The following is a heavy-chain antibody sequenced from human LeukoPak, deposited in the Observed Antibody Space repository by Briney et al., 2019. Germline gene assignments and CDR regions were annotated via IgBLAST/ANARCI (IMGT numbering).Heavy chain of an antibody. D-gene: IGHD3-10*01. CDR3: AGDGAGFGSLNHYSSLSGYFDY. J-gene: IGHJ4*02. V-gene: IGHV3-33*01. Sequence: PGRSLRLSCAASGFAFKTYAMHWVRQAPGKGLEWVATMWFDGAKKYHADSVKGRFTISRDESKNTLHLEMNSLRVEDTAVYYCAGDGAGFGSLNHYSSLSGYFDYWGQGTRVTVSS. CDR2: MWFDGAKK. CDR1: GFAFKTYA.